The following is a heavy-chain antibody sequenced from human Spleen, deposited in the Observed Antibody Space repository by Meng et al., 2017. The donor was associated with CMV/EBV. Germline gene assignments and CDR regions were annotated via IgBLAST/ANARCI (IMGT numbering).Heavy chain of an antibody. CDR1: GGSVSSGSYY. CDR3: ARDGNWGRAFDI. V-gene: IGHV4-61*01. Sequence: GSLRLSCTVSGGSVSSGSYYWSWIRQPPGKGLEWIGYIYYSGSTNYNPSLKSRVTISVDTSKNQFSLKLSSVTAADTAVYYCARDGNWGRAFDIWGQGTMVTVS. J-gene: IGHJ3*02. CDR2: IYYSGST. D-gene: IGHD7-27*01.